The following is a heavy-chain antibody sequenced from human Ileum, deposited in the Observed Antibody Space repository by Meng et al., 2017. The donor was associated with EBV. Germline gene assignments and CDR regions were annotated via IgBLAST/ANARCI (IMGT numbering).Heavy chain of an antibody. J-gene: IGHJ4*02. Sequence: QVQLQESGPGLVKPSETLSLTCTVSGGSISGYYWTWVRQPPGKGLEWIGYIDDSGSTNYNPSLKSRVTISRDTSKNQFSLKLSSVTAADTAVYYCARGGGRYLDWEQGPLGTVAS. D-gene: IGHD6-19*01. CDR3: ARGGGRYLD. CDR2: IDDSGST. CDR1: GGSISGYY. V-gene: IGHV4-59*01.